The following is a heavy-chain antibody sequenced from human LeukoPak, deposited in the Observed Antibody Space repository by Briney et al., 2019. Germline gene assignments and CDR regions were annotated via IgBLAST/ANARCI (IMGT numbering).Heavy chain of an antibody. CDR3: ARHWGYSYGFFDY. CDR1: GGSISSYY. CDR2: IYYSGST. Sequence: ASETLSLTCTVSGGSISSYYWSWIRQPPGKGLEWIGYIYYSGSTNYNPSLRSRVTISVDTSKNQFSLKLSTVTAADTAVYYCARHWGYSYGFFDYWGQGTLVTVSS. D-gene: IGHD5-18*01. J-gene: IGHJ4*02. V-gene: IGHV4-59*01.